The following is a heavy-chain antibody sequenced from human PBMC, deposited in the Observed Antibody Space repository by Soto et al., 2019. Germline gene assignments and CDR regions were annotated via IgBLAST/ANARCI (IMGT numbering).Heavy chain of an antibody. CDR1: GFTFSSYA. V-gene: IGHV3-23*01. Sequence: GGSLRLSCAASGFTFSSYAMSWVRQAPGKGLEWVSAISGSGGSTYYANSVKGRFTISRENSKNTLYLQMNSLRAEDTAVYYCAKDGRYCSGGSCYERVYYFDYWGQGTLVTVSS. D-gene: IGHD2-15*01. CDR2: ISGSGGST. J-gene: IGHJ4*02. CDR3: AKDGRYCSGGSCYERVYYFDY.